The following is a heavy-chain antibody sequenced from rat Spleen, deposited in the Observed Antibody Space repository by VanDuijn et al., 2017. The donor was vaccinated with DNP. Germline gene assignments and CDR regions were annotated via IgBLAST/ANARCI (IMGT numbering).Heavy chain of an antibody. D-gene: IGHD1-1*01. J-gene: IGHJ1*01. CDR2: ISYSGST. V-gene: IGHV3-1*01. Sequence: EVQLQESGPGLVKPSQSLSLTCSVTGYSITRNYWGWIRKFPGNKMEWMGYISYSGSTSYNPSLKSRISITRDTSKNQFLLQLNSVTTEDTATNYRARARRQSPYWDFDCWCPGTRVNVSS. CDR1: GYSITRNY. CDR3: ARARRQSPYWDFDC.